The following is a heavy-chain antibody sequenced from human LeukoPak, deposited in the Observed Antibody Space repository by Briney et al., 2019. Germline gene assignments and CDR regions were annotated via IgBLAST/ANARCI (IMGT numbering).Heavy chain of an antibody. CDR1: GYTFTSYG. J-gene: IGHJ4*02. D-gene: IGHD3-22*01. Sequence: PWASVRVSCKASGYTFTSYGISWVRQAPGQGLEWMGWISAYNGNTNYAQKLQGRVTMTTDTSTSTAYMELRSLRSDDTAVYYCARDLDGVSYYDSSGYPDYWGQGTLVTVSS. V-gene: IGHV1-18*01. CDR3: ARDLDGVSYYDSSGYPDY. CDR2: ISAYNGNT.